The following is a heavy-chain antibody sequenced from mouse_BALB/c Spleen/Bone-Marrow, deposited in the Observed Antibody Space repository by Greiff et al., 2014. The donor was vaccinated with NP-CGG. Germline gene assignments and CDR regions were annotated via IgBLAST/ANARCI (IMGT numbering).Heavy chain of an antibody. CDR1: GLNIKDTY. D-gene: IGHD2-1*01. Sequence: VQLQQSGAELVKPGASVKLSCTASGLNIKDTYMHWVKQRPEQGLEWIGRIDPANGNTKYDPKFQGKATITADTSSNTAYLQLSSLTSEDTAVYYCAFIYYGYAMDYWGQGTSVTVSS. V-gene: IGHV14-3*02. CDR3: AFIYYGYAMDY. J-gene: IGHJ4*01. CDR2: IDPANGNT.